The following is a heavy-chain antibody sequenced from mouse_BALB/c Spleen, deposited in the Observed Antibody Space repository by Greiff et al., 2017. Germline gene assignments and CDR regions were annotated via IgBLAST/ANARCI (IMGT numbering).Heavy chain of an antibody. V-gene: IGHV1S81*02. D-gene: IGHD2-4*01. CDR1: GYTFTSYW. J-gene: IGHJ4*01. Sequence: VQLQESGAELVKPGASVKLSCKASGYTFTSYWMHWVKQRPGQGLEWIGEINPSNGRTNYNEKFKSKATLTVDKSSSTAYMQLSSLTSEDSAVYYCARQGDYDGAMDYWGQGTSVTVSS. CDR3: ARQGDYDGAMDY. CDR2: INPSNGRT.